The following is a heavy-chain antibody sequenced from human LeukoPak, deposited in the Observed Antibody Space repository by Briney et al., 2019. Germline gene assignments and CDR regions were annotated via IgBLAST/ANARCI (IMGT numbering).Heavy chain of an antibody. D-gene: IGHD6-19*01. CDR2: TSYDESNN. Sequence: QPGGSLRLSCAASGFTFRDSVMTWVRQAPGKGLEWVAVTSYDESNNYYADSVKGRFTISRDNSKNTLYLQMNSLRAEDTAVYYCAKDGGYLRGSGWHGGGDYWGQGTLVTVSS. CDR3: AKDGGYLRGSGWHGGGDY. J-gene: IGHJ4*02. V-gene: IGHV3-30*18. CDR1: GFTFRDSV.